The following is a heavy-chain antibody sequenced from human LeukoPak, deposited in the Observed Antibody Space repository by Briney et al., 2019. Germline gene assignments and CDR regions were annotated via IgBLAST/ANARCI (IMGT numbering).Heavy chain of an antibody. CDR2: IGIYGDT. Sequence: RGGSLRLSCAASGFTFTKYDMHWVRQATGGGLEWVSAIGIYGDTYYTGSVKGRFTISRENAKNSLYLQMDSLRAEDTAVYYCTRGGIQVSGIDEIDHWGQGTLVTVSS. J-gene: IGHJ4*02. V-gene: IGHV3-13*01. CDR3: TRGGIQVSGIDEIDH. D-gene: IGHD6-19*01. CDR1: GFTFTKYD.